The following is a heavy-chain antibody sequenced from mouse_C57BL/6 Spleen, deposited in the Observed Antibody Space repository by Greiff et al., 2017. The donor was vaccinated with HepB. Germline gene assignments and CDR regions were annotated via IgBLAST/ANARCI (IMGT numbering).Heavy chain of an antibody. CDR1: GFTFSDYG. CDR3: ARLGDGYYGGYFDV. V-gene: IGHV5-17*01. Sequence: DVKLVESGGGLVKPGGSLKLSCAASGFTFSDYGMHWVRQAPEKGLEWVAYISSGSSSIYYADTLKGRFTISRDNAKNTLFLQMTSLRSEDTAMYYCARLGDGYYGGYFDVWGTGTTVTVSS. D-gene: IGHD2-3*01. J-gene: IGHJ1*03. CDR2: ISSGSSSI.